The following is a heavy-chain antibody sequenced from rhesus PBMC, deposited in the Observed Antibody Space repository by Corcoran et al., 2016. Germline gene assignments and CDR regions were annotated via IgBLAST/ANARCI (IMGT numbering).Heavy chain of an antibody. CDR2: ISVSYSST. J-gene: IGHJ4*01. CDR1: GASLSNNY. CDR3: AREYSNYYFDY. V-gene: IGHV4-169*02. D-gene: IGHD4-23*01. Sequence: QVQLQESGPGLVKPSETLSVTCAVSGASLSNNYWSWIRQAPGKGLEWIGYISVSYSSTIYNPSLNSRVPLSVDTSKNQVFLKLGSVTAADTAVYYCAREYSNYYFDYWGQGVLVTVSS.